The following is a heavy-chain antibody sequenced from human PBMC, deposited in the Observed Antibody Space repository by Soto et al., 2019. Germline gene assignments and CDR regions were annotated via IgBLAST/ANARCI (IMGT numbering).Heavy chain of an antibody. Sequence: GGSLRLSCSASGFTFSSYAMHWVRQAPGKGLEYVSAISSNGGSTYYADSVKGRFTISRDNSKNTLYLQMSSLRAEDTAVYYCVKCREPWELAQAFDYWGQGTLVTVSS. CDR3: VKCREPWELAQAFDY. CDR1: GFTFSSYA. V-gene: IGHV3-64D*08. J-gene: IGHJ4*02. CDR2: ISSNGGST. D-gene: IGHD3-10*01.